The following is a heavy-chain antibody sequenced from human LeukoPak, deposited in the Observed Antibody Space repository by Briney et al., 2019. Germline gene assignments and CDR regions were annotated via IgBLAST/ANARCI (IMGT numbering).Heavy chain of an antibody. Sequence: GGSLRLSCAASGFIFSSYAMSWVRQAPGKGLEWVSAISGSGGTTNYADSVKGRFTISRDNSKNTLYLQMNSLRAEDTAVYYCAKDLDGRDSGRYYLYFEYWGQGTLVTVSP. CDR2: ISGSGGTT. CDR3: AKDLDGRDSGRYYLYFEY. CDR1: GFIFSSYA. V-gene: IGHV3-23*01. J-gene: IGHJ4*02. D-gene: IGHD1-26*01.